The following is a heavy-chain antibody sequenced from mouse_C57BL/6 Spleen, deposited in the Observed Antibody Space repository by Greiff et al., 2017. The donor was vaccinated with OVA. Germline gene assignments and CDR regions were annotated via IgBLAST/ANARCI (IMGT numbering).Heavy chain of an antibody. CDR3: ATALNWDGYFDY. CDR1: GYSITSGYY. V-gene: IGHV3-6*01. D-gene: IGHD4-1*01. Sequence: EVKLMESGPGLVKPSQSLSLTCSVTGYSITSGYYWNWIRQFPGNKLEWMGYISYDGSNNYNPSLKNRISITRDTSKNQFFLKLNSVTTEDTATYYCATALNWDGYFDYWGQGTTLTVSS. J-gene: IGHJ2*01. CDR2: ISYDGSN.